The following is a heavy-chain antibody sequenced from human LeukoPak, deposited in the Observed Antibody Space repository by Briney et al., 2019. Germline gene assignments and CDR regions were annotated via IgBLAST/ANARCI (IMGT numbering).Heavy chain of an antibody. Sequence: PGGSLRLSCAASGFTFSTSTMSRVRQAPGKGLEWVSYISSSGSTIYYADSVKGRFTISGDNAKNSLYLQMNSLRAEDTAVYYCARDDLGTSYFYFGMDVWGQGTTVTVSS. CDR1: GFTFSTST. CDR2: ISSSGSTI. J-gene: IGHJ6*02. D-gene: IGHD3/OR15-3a*01. V-gene: IGHV3-48*01. CDR3: ARDDLGTSYFYFGMDV.